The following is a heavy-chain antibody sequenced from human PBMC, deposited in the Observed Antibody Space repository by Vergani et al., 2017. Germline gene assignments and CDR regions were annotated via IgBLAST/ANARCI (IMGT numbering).Heavy chain of an antibody. V-gene: IGHV1-3*01. CDR1: GYTFTSYA. J-gene: IGHJ4*02. Sequence: QVQLVQSGAEVKKPGASVKVSCKASGYTFTSYAMHWVRQAPGQRLEWMGWINAGNGNTKYSQKFQGRVTITRDTSASTAYMELSSLRSDDTAVYYCARDRGIIAVAGNLVYWGQGTLVTVSS. D-gene: IGHD6-19*01. CDR3: ARDRGIIAVAGNLVY. CDR2: INAGNGNT.